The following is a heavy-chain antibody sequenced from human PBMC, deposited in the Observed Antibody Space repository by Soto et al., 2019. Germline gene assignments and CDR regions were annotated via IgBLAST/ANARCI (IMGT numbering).Heavy chain of an antibody. CDR3: AHAYGGRSLY. CDR1: GFSLTTDRVG. J-gene: IGHJ4*02. V-gene: IGHV2-5*02. Sequence: QITLKESGPTLVKPTQTLTLTCTFSGFSLTTDRVGVGWIRQPPGEALAWLALIYWDDSKTYRPSLESRLTITKDTSQNQLPRTMNNMDSLATASYYYAHAYGGRSLYWGQGTLVTVSS. D-gene: IGHD1-26*01. CDR2: IYWDDSK.